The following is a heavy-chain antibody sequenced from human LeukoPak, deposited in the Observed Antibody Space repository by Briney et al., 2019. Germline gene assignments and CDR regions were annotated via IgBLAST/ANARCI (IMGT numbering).Heavy chain of an antibody. J-gene: IGHJ6*03. D-gene: IGHD1-26*01. Sequence: PSETLSLTCTVSGGSISSYYWSWIRQPAGKGLEWIGRIYTIWSTNYNPSLTSRGTMSVDTSKNQFSLKLSSVTAADTAVYYCASRPGIQWELLSPYYYYYMDVWGKGTTVTVSS. V-gene: IGHV4-4*07. CDR3: ASRPGIQWELLSPYYYYYMDV. CDR1: GGSISSYY. CDR2: IYTIWST.